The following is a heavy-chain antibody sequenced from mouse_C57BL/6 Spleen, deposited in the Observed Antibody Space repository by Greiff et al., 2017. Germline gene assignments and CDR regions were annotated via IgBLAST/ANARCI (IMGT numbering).Heavy chain of an antibody. V-gene: IGHV5-17*01. J-gene: IGHJ4*01. CDR2: ISSGSSTI. D-gene: IGHD2-5*01. CDR1: GFTFSDYG. Sequence: EVKLMEPGGGLVKPGGSLKLSCAASGFTFSDYGMHWVRQAPEQGLEWVAYISSGSSTIYYADTVKGRFTIPRDNAKNTLLLQMTSLRSEDTAMYYCAIRYYSNYVGAMDYWGQGTSVTVSS. CDR3: AIRYYSNYVGAMDY.